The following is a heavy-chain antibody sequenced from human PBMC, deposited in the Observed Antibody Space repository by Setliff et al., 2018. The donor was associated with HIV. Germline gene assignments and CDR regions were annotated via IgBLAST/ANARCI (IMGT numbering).Heavy chain of an antibody. CDR3: ARGVTLGRGVIAESPLYVMDV. CDR2: ISPSGGA. V-gene: IGHV4-34*01. CDR1: GGPFSDYF. Sequence: SETLSLTCASFGGPFSDYFWTWLRQPPGKGLEWIGHISPSGGADYSPSLKTRAAVSLVTSRSQIVLRLSSVAAADTATYYCARGVTLGRGVIAESPLYVMDVWGEGTPVTVSS. J-gene: IGHJ6*03. D-gene: IGHD3-10*01.